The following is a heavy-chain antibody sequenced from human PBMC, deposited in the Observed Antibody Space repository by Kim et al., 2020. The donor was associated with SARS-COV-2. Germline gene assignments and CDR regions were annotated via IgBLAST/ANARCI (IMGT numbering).Heavy chain of an antibody. V-gene: IGHV3-11*05. J-gene: IGHJ4*02. Sequence: GGSVRLSCAASGFTFSDYYMSWIRQAPGKGLEWVSYISSSSSYTNYADSVKGRFTISRDNAKNSLYLQMNSLRAEDTAVYYCARGGVNLAYYFDYWGQATLATVSS. CDR3: ARGGVNLAYYFDY. CDR2: ISSSSSYT. D-gene: IGHD2-15*01. CDR1: GFTFSDYY.